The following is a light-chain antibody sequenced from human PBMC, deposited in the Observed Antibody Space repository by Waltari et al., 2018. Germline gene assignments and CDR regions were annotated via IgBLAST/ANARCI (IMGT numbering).Light chain of an antibody. V-gene: IGLV2-11*01. CDR2: DVN. Sequence: QSALTQPRSVSGPPGQSVTISCPGPSSDVGAYNYVSWYQQHPGKAPKFMIYDVNKRPSGVPDRFSGSKSGNTASLTISGLQAEDEADYYCCSYAGSYTSFGGGTKLTVL. CDR1: SSDVGAYNY. J-gene: IGLJ2*01. CDR3: CSYAGSYTS.